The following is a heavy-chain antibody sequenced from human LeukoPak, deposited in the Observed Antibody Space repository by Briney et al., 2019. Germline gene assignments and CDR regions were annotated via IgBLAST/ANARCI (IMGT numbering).Heavy chain of an antibody. Sequence: SETLSLTCTVSGAPLNNYYWNWVRQPPGKELEWIGNVDYSGSTRYNPFLKSRATMSLDSSKNQFSLRLTSVTAADMAVYYCAMQVGIYGDYNNWFDPWGQGARVTVSS. CDR2: VDYSGST. J-gene: IGHJ5*02. CDR1: GAPLNNYY. D-gene: IGHD4-17*01. V-gene: IGHV4-59*08. CDR3: AMQVGIYGDYNNWFDP.